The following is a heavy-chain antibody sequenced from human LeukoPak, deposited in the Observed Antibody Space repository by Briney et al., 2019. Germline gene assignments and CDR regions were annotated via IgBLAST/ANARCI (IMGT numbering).Heavy chain of an antibody. CDR3: TGNYYGSGSYADFDY. CDR1: GFTFSGSA. Sequence: GGSLRLSCEASGFTFSGSALHWVRQASGKGLEWVGRIRSTANGYATPYAASVKGRFTISRDDSKNTAYLQMDSLKTEDTAVYYCTGNYYGSGSYADFDYWGQGTLVTVSS. V-gene: IGHV3-73*01. CDR2: IRSTANGYAT. D-gene: IGHD3-10*01. J-gene: IGHJ4*02.